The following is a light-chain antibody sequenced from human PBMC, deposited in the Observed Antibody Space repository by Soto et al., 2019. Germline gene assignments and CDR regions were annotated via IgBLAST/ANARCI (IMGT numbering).Light chain of an antibody. Sequence: TQCPSTRSSSVGDRVTITCRASQSVNSNLAWYQRKPGQAPRLLIYGASSRATGIPDRFSGSGSGTDFTLTISRLEPEAFAVYYCQQYGSSPRITFGQGTRLEIK. J-gene: IGKJ5*01. CDR1: QSVNSN. CDR2: GAS. CDR3: QQYGSSPRIT. V-gene: IGKV3-20*01.